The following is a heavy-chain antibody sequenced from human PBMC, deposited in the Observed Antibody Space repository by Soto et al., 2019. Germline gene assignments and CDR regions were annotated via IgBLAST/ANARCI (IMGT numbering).Heavy chain of an antibody. CDR3: ARGKAGEYYYDSSGYYWDWFDP. D-gene: IGHD3-22*01. V-gene: IGHV1-69*13. Sequence: SVKVSCKASGGTFSSYAISWVRQAPGQGLEWMGGIIPIFGTANYAQKFQGRVTITADESTSTAYMELSSLRSEDAAVYYCARGKAGEYYYDSSGYYWDWFDPWGQGTLVTVSS. J-gene: IGHJ5*02. CDR1: GGTFSSYA. CDR2: IIPIFGTA.